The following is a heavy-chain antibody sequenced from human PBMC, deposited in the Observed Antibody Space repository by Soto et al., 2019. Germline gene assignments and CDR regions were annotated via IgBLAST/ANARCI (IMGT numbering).Heavy chain of an antibody. CDR3: ARVMEGWHIVLMVYAKRGYYYYGMDV. CDR1: GYTFTGYY. D-gene: IGHD2-8*01. CDR2: INPNSGGT. V-gene: IGHV1-2*04. J-gene: IGHJ6*02. Sequence: SVKVSCKASGYTFTGYYMHWVRQAPGQGLEWMGWINPNSGGTNYAQKFQGWVTMTRDTSISTAYMELSRLRSDDTAVYYCARVMEGWHIVLMVYAKRGYYYYGMDVWGQ.